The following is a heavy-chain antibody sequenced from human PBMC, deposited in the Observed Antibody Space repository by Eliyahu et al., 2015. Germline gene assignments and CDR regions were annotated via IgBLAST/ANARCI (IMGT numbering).Heavy chain of an antibody. Sequence: QVQLVESGGGVVQPGRSLRLSCAASGFTFNSYRMHWVRQAPGKGLEWVAVISFDGSKKYYADSVKGRCSISRDNSNNTLFLQMDSLRAEDTAVYYCAKDSPRRELWSKAGGLDVWGQGTTVTVSS. J-gene: IGHJ6*02. V-gene: IGHV3-30*18. CDR3: AKDSPRRELWSKAGGLDV. CDR1: GFTFNSYR. D-gene: IGHD5-18*01. CDR2: ISFDGSKK.